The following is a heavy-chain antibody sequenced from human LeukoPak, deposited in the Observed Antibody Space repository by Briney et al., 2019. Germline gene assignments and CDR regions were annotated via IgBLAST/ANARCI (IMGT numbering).Heavy chain of an antibody. CDR1: GFTFSSYE. CDR2: ISSSGSTI. J-gene: IGHJ6*03. Sequence: GGSLRLSCAASGFTFSSYEMNWVRQAPGKGLEWVSYISSSGSTIYYADSVKGRFTISRDNAKNSLYLQMNSLRAEDTAVYYCARDRGGVAGLYYYYYMDVWGKGTTVTISS. V-gene: IGHV3-48*03. D-gene: IGHD6-19*01. CDR3: ARDRGGVAGLYYYYYMDV.